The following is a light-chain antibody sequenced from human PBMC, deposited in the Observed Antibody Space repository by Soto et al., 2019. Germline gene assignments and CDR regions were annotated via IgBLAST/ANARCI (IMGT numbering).Light chain of an antibody. CDR2: AAS. Sequence: AIRMTQSPSSFSASTGDRVTITCRASQGISSYLAWYQQKPGKAPKLLIYAASTLQSGVPSRFSGSGPGTDFTLTISCLQSEDFATYYCQQYYSYPFGQETRLEIK. V-gene: IGKV1-8*01. CDR1: QGISSY. CDR3: QQYYSYP. J-gene: IGKJ5*01.